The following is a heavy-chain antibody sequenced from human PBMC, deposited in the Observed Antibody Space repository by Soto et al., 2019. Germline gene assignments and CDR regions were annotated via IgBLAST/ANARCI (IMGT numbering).Heavy chain of an antibody. Sequence: QLQLQESGPGLVKPSETLSLTCTVSGGSITSSSYYWGWIRQPPGKGLEWIGSIYYSGNTYYPPSLKSRVTISIDTSKNWFSLKQSSVTALDTAVYYCAREGRRYCSGGSGQVDYWGQGTLGTVSS. CDR2: IYYSGNT. CDR3: AREGRRYCSGGSGQVDY. D-gene: IGHD2-15*01. CDR1: GGSITSSSYY. V-gene: IGHV4-39*02. J-gene: IGHJ4*02.